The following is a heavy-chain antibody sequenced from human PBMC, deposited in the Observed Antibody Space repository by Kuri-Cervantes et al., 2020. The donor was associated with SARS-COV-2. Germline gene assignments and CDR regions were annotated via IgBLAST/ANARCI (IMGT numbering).Heavy chain of an antibody. V-gene: IGHV1-46*03. CDR1: GYTFTSYY. Sequence: ASVKVSCKASGYTFTSYYMHWVRQAPGQGLEWMGIINPSGGSTSYAQKFQGRVTMTRDTSTSTVYMELSSLRSEDAAVYYCARAQLLYTFFDYWGQGTLVTVSS. J-gene: IGHJ4*02. CDR3: ARAQLLYTFFDY. D-gene: IGHD2-2*02. CDR2: INPSGGST.